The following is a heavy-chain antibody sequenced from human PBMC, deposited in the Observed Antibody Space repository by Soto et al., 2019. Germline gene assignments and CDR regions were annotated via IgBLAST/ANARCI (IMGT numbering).Heavy chain of an antibody. CDR2: IYYSGST. CDR1: GGSISSCGYY. V-gene: IGHV4-31*03. CDR3: ARGTTRGGYCSGGSCYSFGYYFDY. Sequence: PSETLSLTCTVSGGSISSCGYYWSWIHQHPGKGLEWIGYIYYSGSTYYNPSLKSRVTISVDTSKNQFSLKLSSVTAADTAVYYCARGTTRGGYCSGGSCYSFGYYFDYWGQGTLVTVSS. J-gene: IGHJ4*02. D-gene: IGHD2-15*01.